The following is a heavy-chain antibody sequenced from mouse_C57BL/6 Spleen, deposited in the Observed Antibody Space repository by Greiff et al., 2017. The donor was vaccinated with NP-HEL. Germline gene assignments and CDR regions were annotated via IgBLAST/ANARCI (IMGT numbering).Heavy chain of an antibody. J-gene: IGHJ1*03. D-gene: IGHD1-1*01. V-gene: IGHV5-6*01. CDR1: GFTFSSYG. Sequence: EVKLVESGGDLVKPGGSLKLSCAASGFTFSSYGMSWVRQTPDKRLEWVATISSGGSYTYYPDSVKGRFTISRDNAKNTLYLQMSSQKSEDTAMYYCARDGSSTYWYFDVWGTGTTVTVSS. CDR2: ISSGGSYT. CDR3: ARDGSSTYWYFDV.